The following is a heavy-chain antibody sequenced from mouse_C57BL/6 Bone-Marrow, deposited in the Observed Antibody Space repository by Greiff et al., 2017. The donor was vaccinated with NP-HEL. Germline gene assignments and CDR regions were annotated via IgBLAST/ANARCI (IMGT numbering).Heavy chain of an antibody. Sequence: QVQLQQPGAELVKPGASVKLSCKASGYTFTSYWMQWVKQRPGPGLEWIGEIDPSDRYPNYNHKFKGKATLTVDTSASTAYMQLSSLTSEDSAVYYCARSSDWYFDVWGTGTTVTVSS. V-gene: IGHV1-50*01. J-gene: IGHJ1*03. CDR2: IDPSDRYP. CDR3: ARSSDWYFDV. D-gene: IGHD1-1*01. CDR1: GYTFTSYW.